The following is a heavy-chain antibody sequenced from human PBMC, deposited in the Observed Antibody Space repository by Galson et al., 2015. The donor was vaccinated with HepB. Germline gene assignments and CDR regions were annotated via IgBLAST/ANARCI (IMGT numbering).Heavy chain of an antibody. D-gene: IGHD5-18*01. J-gene: IGHJ6*02. CDR1: GFTFSSYS. CDR3: ARDLARGYSYGTVGYGMDV. Sequence: SLRLSCAASGFTFSSYSMNWVRQAPGKGLEWVAVISYDGSNKYYADSEKGRFTISRDNSKNTLYLQMNSLRAEDTAVYYCARDLARGYSYGTVGYGMDVWGQGTTVTVSS. CDR2: ISYDGSNK. V-gene: IGHV3-30*03.